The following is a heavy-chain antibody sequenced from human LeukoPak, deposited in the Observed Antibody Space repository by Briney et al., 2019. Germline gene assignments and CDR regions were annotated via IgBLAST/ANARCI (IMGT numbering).Heavy chain of an antibody. CDR3: AREYSASEH. D-gene: IGHD5-12*01. Sequence: GASVKVSCKASGYTFAGYYLHWVRQAPGQGLEWMAWIDPYTGNTHYAQKFQGRITVTRDTSVSTTYMELSWLTSDDTARYYCAREYSASEHWGQGTLVTVSS. CDR2: IDPYTGNT. V-gene: IGHV1-2*02. J-gene: IGHJ4*02. CDR1: GYTFAGYY.